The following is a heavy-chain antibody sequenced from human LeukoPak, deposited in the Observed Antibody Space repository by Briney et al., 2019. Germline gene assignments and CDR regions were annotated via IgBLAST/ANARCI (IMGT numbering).Heavy chain of an antibody. V-gene: IGHV3-48*03. Sequence: GGSLRLSCAASGFTFSSYEMNWVRQAPGKGLEWVSYISSSGSTIYYADSVKGRFTISRDNAKNSLYLQMNSLRAEDTAVYYCARDGSGYCSSTSCYLGFDAFDIWGQGTMVTVSS. D-gene: IGHD2-2*01. CDR2: ISSSGSTI. J-gene: IGHJ3*02. CDR3: ARDGSGYCSSTSCYLGFDAFDI. CDR1: GFTFSSYE.